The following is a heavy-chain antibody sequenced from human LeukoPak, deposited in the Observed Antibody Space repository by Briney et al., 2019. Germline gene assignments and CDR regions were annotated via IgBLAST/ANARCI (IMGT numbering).Heavy chain of an antibody. Sequence: PGRSLRLSCAASGFTLNNYGMHWVRQAPGKGLEWVAFIRYDGSNKYYADSVKGRFTISRDNSKNTLYLQMNSLRAEDTAVYYCAKGGFGVVSNWFDPWGQGTLVTVSS. CDR2: IRYDGSNK. D-gene: IGHD3-3*01. CDR3: AKGGFGVVSNWFDP. CDR1: GFTLNNYG. V-gene: IGHV3-30*02. J-gene: IGHJ5*02.